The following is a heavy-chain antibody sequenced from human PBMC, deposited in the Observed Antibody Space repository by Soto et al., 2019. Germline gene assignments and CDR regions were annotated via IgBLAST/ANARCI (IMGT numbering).Heavy chain of an antibody. J-gene: IGHJ6*02. CDR2: ISYDGSNK. CDR3: AKGGGTGLYYYYYGVDV. CDR1: GFTFSSFG. D-gene: IGHD2-15*01. Sequence: QVQLVESGGGVVQPGRSLRLSCAASGFTFSSFGMHWVRQAPGKGLEWVEVISYDGSNKYYADSMKGRFTISRDNSKNTLYLQMNSLRAEDSAVYYCAKGGGTGLYYYYYGVDVWGQGTTVTVSS. V-gene: IGHV3-30*18.